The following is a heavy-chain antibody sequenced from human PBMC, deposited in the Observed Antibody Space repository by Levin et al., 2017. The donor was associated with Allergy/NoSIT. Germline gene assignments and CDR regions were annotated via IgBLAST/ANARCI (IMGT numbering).Heavy chain of an antibody. CDR3: ATLKTTVDDDAFDL. J-gene: IGHJ3*01. D-gene: IGHD4-23*01. V-gene: IGHV5-51*01. Sequence: GESLKISCKASGYTFTHYWIGWVRQMPGKGLEWMGIIFPGDSETRYNPSFQGQVTISGDKAISTAYIQWSSLKASDTAMYYCATLKTTVDDDAFDLWGQGTMVTVSS. CDR1: GYTFTHYW. CDR2: IFPGDSET.